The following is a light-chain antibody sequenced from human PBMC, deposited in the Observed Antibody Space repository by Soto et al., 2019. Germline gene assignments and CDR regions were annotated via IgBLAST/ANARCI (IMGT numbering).Light chain of an antibody. V-gene: IGKV1-5*01. CDR3: QQYYRSCT. CDR2: DAS. J-gene: IGKJ2*02. Sequence: DIQLTQSPSTLSASVGDRVTITCRASQSVTDWLAWYQQKPGKAPKLLIYDASSLRSGVPSRFSGSGSGTEFSLTISSLQXDDFATYYCQQYYRSCTFGQGTKVDIK. CDR1: QSVTDW.